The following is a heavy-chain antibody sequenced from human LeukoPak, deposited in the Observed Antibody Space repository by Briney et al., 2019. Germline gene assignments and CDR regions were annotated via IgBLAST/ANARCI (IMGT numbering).Heavy chain of an antibody. Sequence: GASVKVSCKASGYTFTGYYMHWVRQAPGQGLEWMGRINPNSGGTNYAQKFQGRVTMTRDTSISTAYMELSRLRSDDTAVYYCARGVAAAGHNWFDPWGQGTLVTVSS. CDR3: ARGVAAAGHNWFDP. V-gene: IGHV1-2*06. CDR1: GYTFTGYY. J-gene: IGHJ5*02. D-gene: IGHD6-13*01. CDR2: INPNSGGT.